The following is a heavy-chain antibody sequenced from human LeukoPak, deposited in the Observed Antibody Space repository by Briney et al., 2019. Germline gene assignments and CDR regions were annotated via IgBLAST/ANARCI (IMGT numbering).Heavy chain of an antibody. CDR3: ARDGYYDFWSGYYYYYYYMDV. Sequence: PGGSLRLSCAASGFTFSSYWMTWVRQAPGKGLEWVANIKHDGSEKYYVDSVKGRFTISRDNAKNSLYLQMNSLRAEDTAVYYCARDGYYDFWSGYYYYYYYMDVWGKGATVTVSS. CDR2: IKHDGSEK. CDR1: GFTFSSYW. D-gene: IGHD3-3*01. J-gene: IGHJ6*03. V-gene: IGHV3-7*01.